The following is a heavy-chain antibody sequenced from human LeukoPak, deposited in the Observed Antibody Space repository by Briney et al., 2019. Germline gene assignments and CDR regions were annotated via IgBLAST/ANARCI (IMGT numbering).Heavy chain of an antibody. V-gene: IGHV1-2*02. Sequence: GASVKVSCKASGNTFTGYYMHWVRQAPGQGLEWMGWINPNSGGTNYAQKFQGRVTMTRDTTISTAYMELSRLRSDDTAVYYCARDNKPTYVWGSSRPTRTNWFDPWGQGTLVTVSS. CDR2: INPNSGGT. CDR1: GNTFTGYY. CDR3: ARDNKPTYVWGSSRPTRTNWFDP. J-gene: IGHJ5*02. D-gene: IGHD3-16*01.